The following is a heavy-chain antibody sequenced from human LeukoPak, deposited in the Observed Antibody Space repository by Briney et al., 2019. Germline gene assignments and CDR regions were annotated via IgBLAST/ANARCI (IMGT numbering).Heavy chain of an antibody. CDR3: AREGRSGYSYASAY. J-gene: IGHJ4*02. D-gene: IGHD5-18*01. CDR1: GGSISSYY. V-gene: IGHV4-59*12. CDR2: IYYSGST. Sequence: SETLSLTCTVSGGSISSYYWSWIRQPPGKGLEWIGYIYYSGSTNYNPSLKSRVTISVDTSKNQFSLKLSSVTAADTAVYYCAREGRSGYSYASAYWGQGTLVTVSS.